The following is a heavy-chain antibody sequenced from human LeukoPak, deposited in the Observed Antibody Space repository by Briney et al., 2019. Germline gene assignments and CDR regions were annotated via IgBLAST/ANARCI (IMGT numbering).Heavy chain of an antibody. J-gene: IGHJ4*02. D-gene: IGHD4-17*01. CDR3: AKDHYRLRSTELFPNDY. CDR1: GFTFSSYG. CDR2: ISYDGSNK. V-gene: IGHV3-30*18. Sequence: GGSLRLSCAASGFTFSSYGMHWVRQAPGKGLEWVAVISYDGSNKYYADSVKGRFTISRDNSKNTLYLQMNSLRAEDTAVYYCAKDHYRLRSTELFPNDYWGQGTLVTVSS.